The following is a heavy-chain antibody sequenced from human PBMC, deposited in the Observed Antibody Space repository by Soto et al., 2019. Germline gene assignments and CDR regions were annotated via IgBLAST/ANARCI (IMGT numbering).Heavy chain of an antibody. CDR3: ARGGRSPIVVVPAALDWFDP. CDR2: TYYRSKWYN. CDR1: GDSVSSNSAA. Sequence: KQSQTLSLTCAISGDSVSSNSAAWNWIRQSPSRGLEWLGRTYYRSKWYNDYAVSVKSRITINPDTSKNQFSLHLNSVTPEDTAVYYCARGGRSPIVVVPAALDWFDPWGQGTLVTVSS. V-gene: IGHV6-1*01. D-gene: IGHD2-2*01. J-gene: IGHJ5*02.